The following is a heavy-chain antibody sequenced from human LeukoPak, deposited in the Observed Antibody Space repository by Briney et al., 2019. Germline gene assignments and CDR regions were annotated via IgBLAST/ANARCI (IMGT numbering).Heavy chain of an antibody. CDR2: ISYDGSNK. Sequence: GGSLRLSCAASGFTFSNYNFYWVRQAPGKGLEWVAIISYDGSNKYYADSVKGRFTISRDNSKNTLYLQMNSLRAEDTAVYYCARDLGFGELEYWGQGTLVTVSS. V-gene: IGHV3-30-3*01. CDR3: ARDLGFGELEY. J-gene: IGHJ4*02. D-gene: IGHD3-10*01. CDR1: GFTFSNYN.